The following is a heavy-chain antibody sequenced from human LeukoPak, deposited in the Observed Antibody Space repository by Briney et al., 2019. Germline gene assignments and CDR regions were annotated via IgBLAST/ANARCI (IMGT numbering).Heavy chain of an antibody. V-gene: IGHV4-34*01. D-gene: IGHD2-2*02. CDR1: GGSFSGYY. Sequence: SETLSLTCAVYGGSFSGYYWSWIRQPPGKGLEWIGEINHSGSTNYNPSIKSRVTISVDTSKNQFSLKLSSVTAADTAVYYCARMRSYVPAAISYGMDVWGQGTTVTVSS. CDR2: INHSGST. J-gene: IGHJ6*02. CDR3: ARMRSYVPAAISYGMDV.